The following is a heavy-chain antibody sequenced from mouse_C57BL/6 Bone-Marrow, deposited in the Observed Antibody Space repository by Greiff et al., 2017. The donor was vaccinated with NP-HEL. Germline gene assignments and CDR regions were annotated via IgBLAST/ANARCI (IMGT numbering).Heavy chain of an antibody. J-gene: IGHJ1*03. D-gene: IGHD1-1*01. Sequence: VQLQESGAELVRPGTSVKMSCKASGYTFTNYWIGWAKQRPGHGLEWIGDIYPGGGCTNYNEKFKGKATLTADKSSSTAYMQFSSLTYEDSAIYYWARGRSSFYWYLDFWGKGTTVTVSS. CDR3: ARGRSSFYWYLDF. CDR1: GYTFTNYW. CDR2: IYPGGGCT. V-gene: IGHV1-63*01.